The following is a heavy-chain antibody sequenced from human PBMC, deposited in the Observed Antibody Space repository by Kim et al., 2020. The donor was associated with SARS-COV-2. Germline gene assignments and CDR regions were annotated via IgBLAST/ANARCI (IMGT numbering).Heavy chain of an antibody. Sequence: SHADSVKGRVTISRDNAKNTLYLHMNSLRAEDTAVYYCARVGAVAGTFDYWGQGTLVTVSS. D-gene: IGHD6-19*01. J-gene: IGHJ4*02. V-gene: IGHV3-74*01. CDR3: ARVGAVAGTFDY.